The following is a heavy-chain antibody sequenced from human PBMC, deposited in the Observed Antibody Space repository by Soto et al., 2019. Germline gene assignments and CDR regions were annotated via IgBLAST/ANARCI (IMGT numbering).Heavy chain of an antibody. D-gene: IGHD1-26*01. V-gene: IGHV3-30*03. CDR3: ATSASSDH. Sequence: VQLVESGGGVVQPGRSLRLSCVASGFLFDTYGMHWVRQTPGKGLEWVAIISYDGSHKEYADSVKGRFAISRDNSENTLYLQMINLGVEDTALYYCATSASSDHWGQGTQVTVSS. CDR1: GFLFDTYG. CDR2: ISYDGSHK. J-gene: IGHJ4*02.